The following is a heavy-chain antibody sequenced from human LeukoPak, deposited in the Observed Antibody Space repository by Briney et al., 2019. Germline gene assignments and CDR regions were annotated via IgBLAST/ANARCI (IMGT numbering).Heavy chain of an antibody. D-gene: IGHD3-3*01. CDR3: ARRSVGFWSGYHYNWFDP. J-gene: IGHJ5*02. CDR1: GGSISSSSYY. V-gene: IGHV4-39*01. Sequence: SETLSLTCTVSGGSISSSSYYWGWIRQPPGKGLKWIGSIYYSGSTYYNPSLKSRVTISVDTSKNQFSLKLSSVTAADTAVYYCARRSVGFWSGYHYNWFDPWGQGTLVTVSS. CDR2: IYYSGST.